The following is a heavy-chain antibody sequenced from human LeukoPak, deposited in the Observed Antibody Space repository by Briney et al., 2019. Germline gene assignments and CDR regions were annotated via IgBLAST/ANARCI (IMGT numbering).Heavy chain of an antibody. Sequence: PGGSLRLSCTASGFSVRTSYMSWVRQAPGKGLEWVSVIYSSGSIYYAESVKGRFTTSRDIDNNTVHLQMNSLRAEDTAVYYCARASWGYEFDYWGRGKLVTVSS. CDR2: IYSSGSI. CDR1: GFSVRTSY. V-gene: IGHV3-53*01. J-gene: IGHJ4*02. D-gene: IGHD7-27*01. CDR3: ARASWGYEFDY.